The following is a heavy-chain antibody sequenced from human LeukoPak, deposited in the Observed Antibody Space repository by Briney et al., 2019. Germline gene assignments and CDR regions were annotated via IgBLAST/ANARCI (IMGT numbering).Heavy chain of an antibody. CDR2: IYYSGST. J-gene: IGHJ4*02. CDR3: ARRGGGTVTTFDY. CDR1: GGSISGSSYY. V-gene: IGHV4-39*01. Sequence: SETLSLTCTVSGGSISGSSYYWGWIRQPPGKELEWIGNIYYSGSTNYSPSLKSRVTISVDTSHNQFSLKLSSVTAADTAVYYCARRGGGTVTTFDYWGQGTLVTVSS. D-gene: IGHD4-17*01.